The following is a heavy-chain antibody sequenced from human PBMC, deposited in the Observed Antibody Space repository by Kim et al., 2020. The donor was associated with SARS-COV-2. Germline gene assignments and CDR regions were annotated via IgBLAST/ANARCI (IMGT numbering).Heavy chain of an antibody. Sequence: ASVKVSCDASGYRFDSYGINWVRQAPGQGLEWIGWINADNGKTNYAPRLQVRVILTTDANTAYMELRSLRSDDTAVYYCARSSDDSSGYWTRYYSDYWGQGTLVTVSS. J-gene: IGHJ4*02. CDR2: INADNGKT. D-gene: IGHD3-22*01. CDR1: GYRFDSYG. CDR3: ARSSDDSSGYWTRYYSDY. V-gene: IGHV1-18*01.